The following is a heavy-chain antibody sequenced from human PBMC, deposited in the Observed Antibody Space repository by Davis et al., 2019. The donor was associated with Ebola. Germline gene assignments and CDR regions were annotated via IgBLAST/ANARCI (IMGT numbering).Heavy chain of an antibody. J-gene: IGHJ4*02. V-gene: IGHV3-74*01. CDR1: GVTFRSNW. CDR3: AKGASLAD. Sequence: PGGSLRLSCAASGVTFRSNWMQWVRQAPGKGLVWVSRINSDGSFTSYSDSVKGRFTISRDNSKNTLYLQMNSLRAEDTAVYYCAKGASLADWGQGTLVTVSS. CDR2: INSDGSFT. D-gene: IGHD5/OR15-5a*01.